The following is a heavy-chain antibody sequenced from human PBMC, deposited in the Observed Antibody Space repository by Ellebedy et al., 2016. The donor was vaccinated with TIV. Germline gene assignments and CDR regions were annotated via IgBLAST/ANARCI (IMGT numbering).Heavy chain of an antibody. D-gene: IGHD3-22*01. CDR2: INHSGST. CDR1: GGSFSGYY. Sequence: SETLSLTXAVYGGSFSGYYWSWIRQPPGKGLEWIGEINHSGSTNYNPSLKSRVTISVDTSKNQFSLKLSSVTAADTAVYYCARAPYDSSGYLDYWGQGTLVTVSS. V-gene: IGHV4-34*01. CDR3: ARAPYDSSGYLDY. J-gene: IGHJ4*02.